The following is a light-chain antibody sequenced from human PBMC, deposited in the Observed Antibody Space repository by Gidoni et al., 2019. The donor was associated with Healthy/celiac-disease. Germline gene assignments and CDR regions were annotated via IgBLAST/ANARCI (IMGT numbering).Light chain of an antibody. CDR3: QQYGSSPLT. V-gene: IGKV3-20*01. CDR2: GAS. J-gene: IGKJ4*01. CDR1: QSVSSSY. Sequence: EIVLTQSPGTLSLSPGERATLSCKASQSVSSSYLAWYQQKPGQAHRLLIYGASSRATGIPDRFSGSGSGTDFTLTISRLAPEDFAVYYCQQYGSSPLTCGGGTKVEIK.